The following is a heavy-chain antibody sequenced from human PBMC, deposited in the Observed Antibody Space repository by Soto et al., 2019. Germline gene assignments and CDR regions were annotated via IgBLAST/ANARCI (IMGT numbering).Heavy chain of an antibody. CDR1: GFTFSSYA. CDR3: AKDGGYGSGSYYSDD. CDR2: TSRSGGST. Sequence: EVQLLESGGGLVQPGGSLRLSCAASGFTFSSYAMSWVRQAPGKGLEWVSTTSRSGGSTYYADSVKGRFTISSDNSKNTFYLQMNSLRAEDMAVYYCAKDGGYGSGSYYSDDWGQGTLVTVSS. V-gene: IGHV3-23*01. D-gene: IGHD3-10*01. J-gene: IGHJ4*02.